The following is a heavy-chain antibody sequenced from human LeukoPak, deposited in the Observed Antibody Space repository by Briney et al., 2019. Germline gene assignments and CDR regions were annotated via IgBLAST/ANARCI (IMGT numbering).Heavy chain of an antibody. CDR2: ISGSGGST. CDR1: GFTFSSYA. CDR3: AKDYSSGWYIDY. Sequence: PGGSLRLSCAASGFTFSSYAMSWVRQAPGKGLEWVSGISGSGGSTYYADSEKGRFTISRDNSKKTVYLQMNSLRAEDTAVYSCAKDYSSGWYIDYWGQGTLVTVSS. V-gene: IGHV3-23*01. D-gene: IGHD6-19*01. J-gene: IGHJ4*02.